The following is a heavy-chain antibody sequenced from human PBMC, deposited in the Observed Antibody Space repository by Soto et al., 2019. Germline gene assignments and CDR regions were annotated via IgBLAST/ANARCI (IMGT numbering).Heavy chain of an antibody. Sequence: ASVKVSCKASGYTFTGYYMHWVRQAPGQGLEWMGWINPNSGGTNYAQKFQGWVTMTGDTSISTAYMELSRLRSDDTAVYYCARGEITIFGVVMNYYGMDVWGQGTTVTVSS. J-gene: IGHJ6*02. CDR2: INPNSGGT. CDR3: ARGEITIFGVVMNYYGMDV. V-gene: IGHV1-2*04. D-gene: IGHD3-3*01. CDR1: GYTFTGYY.